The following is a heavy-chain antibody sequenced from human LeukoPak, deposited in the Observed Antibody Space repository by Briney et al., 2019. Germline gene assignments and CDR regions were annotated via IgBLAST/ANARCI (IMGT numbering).Heavy chain of an antibody. Sequence: ASVKVSCKASGYTFTGYYMHWVRQAPGQGLEWMGWINPNSGGTNYAQKFQGRVTMTRDTSISTAYMELSRLRSDDTAVYYCARDLTRYSSSWPDAFDIWGQGTMVTVSS. J-gene: IGHJ3*02. CDR1: GYTFTGYY. CDR2: INPNSGGT. V-gene: IGHV1-2*02. CDR3: ARDLTRYSSSWPDAFDI. D-gene: IGHD6-13*01.